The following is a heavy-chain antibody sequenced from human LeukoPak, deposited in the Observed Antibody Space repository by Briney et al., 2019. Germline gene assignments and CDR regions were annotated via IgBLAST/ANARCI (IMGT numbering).Heavy chain of an antibody. CDR2: INHSGST. J-gene: IGHJ5*02. D-gene: IGHD3-3*01. CDR3: AISPLEVPVWFDP. V-gene: IGHV4-34*01. CDR1: GGSFSGYY. Sequence: PSETLSLTCAVYGGSFSGYYWSWIRQPPGKGLEWIGEINHSGSTNYNPSLKSRVTISVDTSKNQFSLKLSSVTAADTAVYYCAISPLEVPVWFDPWGQGTLVTVSS.